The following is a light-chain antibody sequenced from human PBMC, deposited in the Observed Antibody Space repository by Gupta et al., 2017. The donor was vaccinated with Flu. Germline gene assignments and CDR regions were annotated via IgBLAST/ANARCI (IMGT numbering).Light chain of an antibody. J-gene: IGLJ2*01. Sequence: KVTFSCSGSSSNIGINYVSWYQQLPGTAPKLLIYENDKRPSGIPDRVTGSKSGTSATLGITGLQNGDEAHYYCGTWDDSLSAMVFGGGTKLAVL. CDR2: END. V-gene: IGLV1-51*01. CDR1: SSNIGINY. CDR3: GTWDDSLSAMV.